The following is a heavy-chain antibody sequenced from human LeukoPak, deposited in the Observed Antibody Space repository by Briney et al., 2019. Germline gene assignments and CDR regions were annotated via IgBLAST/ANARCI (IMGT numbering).Heavy chain of an antibody. V-gene: IGHV3-23*01. CDR2: FGGRGDTT. CDR3: AKFRNASGAYCVFDF. CDR1: GFTFNSYA. D-gene: IGHD2-21*01. Sequence: GGSLRLSCAASGFTFNSYAMGWVRQTPGKGLEWVSGFGGRGDTTYHADSVKGRFSISRDNSKNTLYLQMNSLRAEDTAVYYCAKFRNASGAYCVFDFWGQGTLVTVSS. J-gene: IGHJ4*02.